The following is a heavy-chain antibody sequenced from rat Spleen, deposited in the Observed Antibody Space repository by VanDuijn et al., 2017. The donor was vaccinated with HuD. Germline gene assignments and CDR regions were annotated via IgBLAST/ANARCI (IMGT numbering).Heavy chain of an antibody. Sequence: EVQLVESGGGLVQPGRSLKLSCAASGFTFSDYAMAWVRQAPKKGLEWVATIFYDGSSTYYRDSVKGRFTISRDNAKNTQYLQMDSLRSEDTATYYCARHAVRRPTDWYFDFWGPGTMVTVSS. V-gene: IGHV5-7*01. CDR3: ARHAVRRPTDWYFDF. D-gene: IGHD1-11*01. CDR2: IFYDGSST. CDR1: GFTFSDYA. J-gene: IGHJ1*01.